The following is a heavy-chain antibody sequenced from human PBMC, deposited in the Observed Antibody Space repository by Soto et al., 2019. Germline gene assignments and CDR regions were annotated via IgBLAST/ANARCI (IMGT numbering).Heavy chain of an antibody. D-gene: IGHD2-8*02. CDR3: AKATATGGGAFDI. CDR1: GFTCSSYV. J-gene: IGHJ3*02. Sequence: GGSLRLSCAASGFTCSSYVMSWVRQAPGKGLEWVSTILVGGSTHYPDSVKGRFTISRDNSKNTVFLQMNSLTAGDTAVYYCAKATATGGGAFDICGQGTMVTVSS. CDR2: ILVGGST. V-gene: IGHV3-23*01.